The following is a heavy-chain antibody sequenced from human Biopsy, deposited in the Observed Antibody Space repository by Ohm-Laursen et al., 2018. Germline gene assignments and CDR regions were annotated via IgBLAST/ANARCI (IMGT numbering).Heavy chain of an antibody. CDR1: GFTLSDHS. CDR3: ARDVGSSGWYYYGMDV. Sequence: SLRLSCSASGFTLSDHSMDWVRLAPGKGLEWVGRTRNNGKTYTKEYAASVKGRFTISRDDSKNSLYLQMNSLKTEDTAVYFCARDVGSSGWYYYGMDVWGQGTTVTVSS. D-gene: IGHD6-19*01. J-gene: IGHJ6*02. V-gene: IGHV3-72*01. CDR2: TRNNGKTYTK.